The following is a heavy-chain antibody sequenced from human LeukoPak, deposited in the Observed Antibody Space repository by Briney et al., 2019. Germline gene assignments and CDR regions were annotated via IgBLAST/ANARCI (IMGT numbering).Heavy chain of an antibody. D-gene: IGHD3-3*01. Sequence: GGSLRLSCAASGHTFTSARMVWVRQAPGKGLEWVGRIKSNLDGGTTDFAAPVKGRFSISRDDLARTLYLQMNNLKADDTDVYYCTTDFSHFDFSSGYYSYWGQGSLVTVSS. CDR1: GHTFTSAR. J-gene: IGHJ4*02. CDR3: TTDFSHFDFSSGYYSY. CDR2: IKSNLDGGTT. V-gene: IGHV3-15*05.